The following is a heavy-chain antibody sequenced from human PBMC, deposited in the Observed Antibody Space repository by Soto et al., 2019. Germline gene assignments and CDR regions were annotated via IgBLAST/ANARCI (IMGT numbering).Heavy chain of an antibody. Sequence: GASVKVSCKASGGTFSRYTISWVRQAPGQGLEWMGRIITILGIANYAQKFQGRVTITADKSTSTAYMELSSLRSEDTAVYYCARDEECSSSSDYYYYYYMDVWGKGTTVTVSS. CDR3: ARDEECSSSSDYYYYYYMDV. D-gene: IGHD6-6*01. V-gene: IGHV1-69*04. CDR1: GGTFSRYT. J-gene: IGHJ6*03. CDR2: IITILGIA.